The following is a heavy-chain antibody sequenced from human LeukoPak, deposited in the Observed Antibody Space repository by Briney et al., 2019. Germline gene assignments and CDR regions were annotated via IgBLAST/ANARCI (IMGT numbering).Heavy chain of an antibody. CDR1: GFTFSSYA. J-gene: IGHJ4*02. V-gene: IGHV3-30-3*01. CDR3: ARAGRLKTHIVVVPAAIGDSRYFDY. CDR2: ISYDGSNK. Sequence: GGSLRLSCAASGFTFSSYAMHWVRQAPGKGLEWVAVISYDGSNKYYADSVKGRFTISRDNSKNTLYLQMNSLRAEDTAVYYCARAGRLKTHIVVVPAAIGDSRYFDYWGQGTLVTVSS. D-gene: IGHD2-2*02.